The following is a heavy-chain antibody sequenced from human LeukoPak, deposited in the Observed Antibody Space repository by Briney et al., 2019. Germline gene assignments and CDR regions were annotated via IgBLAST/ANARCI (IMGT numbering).Heavy chain of an antibody. CDR2: INPNSGGT. D-gene: IGHD5-18*01. V-gene: IGHV1-2*06. CDR3: ARRGYSYGYGMSL. J-gene: IGHJ4*02. Sequence: ASVKVSCKASGYTFTGYYMHWVRQAPGQGLEWMGRINPNSGGTNYAQKFQGRVTMTRDTSISTAHMELSRLRSDDRAVYYCARRGYSYGYGMSLWGQGTLVTVSS. CDR1: GYTFTGYY.